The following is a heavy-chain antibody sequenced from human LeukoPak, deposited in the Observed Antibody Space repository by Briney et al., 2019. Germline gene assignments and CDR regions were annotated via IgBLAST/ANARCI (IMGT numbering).Heavy chain of an antibody. CDR3: AKGGAPPKYYYGMDV. CDR2: ISGSGGST. J-gene: IGHJ6*02. V-gene: IGHV3-23*01. D-gene: IGHD3-16*01. CDR1: GFTFSSYA. Sequence: GGSLRLSCAASGFTFSSYAMGWVRQAPGKGLEWVSAISGSGGSTYYADSVKGRFTISRDNSKNTLYLQMNSLRAEDTAVYYCAKGGAPPKYYYGMDVWGQGTTVTVSS.